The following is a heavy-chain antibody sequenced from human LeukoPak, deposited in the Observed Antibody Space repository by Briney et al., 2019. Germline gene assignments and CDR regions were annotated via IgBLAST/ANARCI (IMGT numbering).Heavy chain of an antibody. Sequence: GGSLRLSCAASGFTFSSYWMSWVRQAPGKGLEGVANIKKDGSEKYYVDSVKGRFTISRDNAKNSLYLQMSSLRAEDTAVYYCARDLYRIVVVPHYFDYWGQGTLVTVSS. CDR1: GFTFSSYW. V-gene: IGHV3-7*01. CDR2: IKKDGSEK. D-gene: IGHD3-22*01. J-gene: IGHJ4*02. CDR3: ARDLYRIVVVPHYFDY.